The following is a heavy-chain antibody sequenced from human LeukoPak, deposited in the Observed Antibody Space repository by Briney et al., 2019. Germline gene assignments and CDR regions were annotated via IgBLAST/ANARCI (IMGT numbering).Heavy chain of an antibody. J-gene: IGHJ4*02. CDR3: ARRGEATNYGDYRFDS. D-gene: IGHD4-17*01. CDR2: TSGSGGNT. CDR1: GFTFSSYA. V-gene: IGHV3-23*01. Sequence: GGSLRLSCAASGFTFSSYAMSWVRQAAGKGLEWVSATSGSGGNTYYADSVKGRFTISRDNSKNTLYLQMNSLRAEDTAVYYCARRGEATNYGDYRFDSWGQGTLVTVSS.